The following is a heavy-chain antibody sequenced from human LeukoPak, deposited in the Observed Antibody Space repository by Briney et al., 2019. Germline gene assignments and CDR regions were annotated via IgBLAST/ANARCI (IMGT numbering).Heavy chain of an antibody. J-gene: IGHJ4*02. CDR1: GGSFSGDF. V-gene: IGHV4-34*01. CDR2: INHGGST. CDR3: ARMREGY. Sequence: SETLSLACAVYGGSFSGDFWSWIRQSPGKGLEWIGEINHGGSTNYNPSLKSRVTISVDKSKNQFSLKLTSVTAADTAVYFCARMREGYWGQGTLVTVSS.